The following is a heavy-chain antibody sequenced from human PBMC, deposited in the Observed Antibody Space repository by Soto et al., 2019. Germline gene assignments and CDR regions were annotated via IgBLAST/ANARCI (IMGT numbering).Heavy chain of an antibody. D-gene: IGHD2-15*01. CDR3: AHRPSYCSGGSCYSGFDY. V-gene: IGHV2-5*02. CDR1: GFSLSTSGVG. Sequence: QITLKESGPTLVKPTQTLTLTCTFSGFSLSTSGVGVGWIRQPPGKALEWLALIYWDDDKRYSPSLKSRLTITKETSKNQVVLTTTTLDPVDTATYYCAHRPSYCSGGSCYSGFDYWGQGTLVTVSS. J-gene: IGHJ4*02. CDR2: IYWDDDK.